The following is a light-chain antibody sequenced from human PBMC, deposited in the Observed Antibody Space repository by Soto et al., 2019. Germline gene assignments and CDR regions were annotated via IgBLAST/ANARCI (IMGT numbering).Light chain of an antibody. CDR2: GAS. J-gene: IGKJ5*01. CDR1: HDIARW. CDR3: QQYDSYPYP. V-gene: IGKV1-5*01. Sequence: DIQMTQSTASVSAFVGARVAITCRASHDIARWLAWYQQQPGKAPKLIISGASSLQSGVPSRFSGSASGTECTLTISSLQPDDFATYYYQQYDSYPYPFAQGTRLEI.